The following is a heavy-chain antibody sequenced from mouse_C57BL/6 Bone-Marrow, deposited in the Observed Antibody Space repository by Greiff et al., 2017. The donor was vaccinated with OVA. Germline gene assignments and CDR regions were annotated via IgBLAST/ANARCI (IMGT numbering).Heavy chain of an antibody. CDR2: ISDGGSYT. CDR1: GFTFSSYA. CDR3: AREGGTTYCYFDV. J-gene: IGHJ1*03. Sequence: EVQLVESGGGLVKPGGSLKLSCAASGFTFSSYAMSWVRQTPEKRLEWVATISDGGSYTYYPDNVKGRFTISRDNAKNNLYLQMSHLKSEDTAMYYCAREGGTTYCYFDVWGTGTTVTVSS. V-gene: IGHV5-4*01. D-gene: IGHD1-1*01.